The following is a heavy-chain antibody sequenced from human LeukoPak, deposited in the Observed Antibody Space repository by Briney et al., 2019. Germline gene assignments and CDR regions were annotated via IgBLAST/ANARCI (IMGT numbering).Heavy chain of an antibody. J-gene: IGHJ4*02. CDR2: ISSSGTTI. V-gene: IGHV3-48*01. CDR1: GFTFRTSG. D-gene: IGHD1-26*01. CDR3: AKDDGTHFDH. Sequence: PGGSLRLSCAASGFTFRTSGMNWVRQAPGKGLEWVSYISSSGTTISYAQSVKGRFTITRDNAQNSLTLHMNTLRADDTAVYYCAKDDGTHFDHWGQGTLVTVSS.